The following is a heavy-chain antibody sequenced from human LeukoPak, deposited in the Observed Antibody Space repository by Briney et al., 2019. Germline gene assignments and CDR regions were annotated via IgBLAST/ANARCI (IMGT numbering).Heavy chain of an antibody. D-gene: IGHD2-21*02. J-gene: IGHJ4*02. CDR1: GGSISSGGYY. CDR3: ARHQRGFCDGGDCPYYFDL. CDR2: IYYSGST. V-gene: IGHV4-31*03. Sequence: SETLSLTCTVSGGSISSGGYYWSWIRQHPGKGLEWIGYIYYSGSTYYNPSPKSRVTISVDTSKNQFSLRLTSGTAADTAVYYCARHQRGFCDGGDCPYYFDLWGQGTLVTVSS.